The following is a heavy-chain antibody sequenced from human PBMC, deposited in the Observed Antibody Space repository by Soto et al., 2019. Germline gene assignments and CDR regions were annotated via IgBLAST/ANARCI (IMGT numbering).Heavy chain of an antibody. CDR3: ARQIYDSDTGPNFQYYFDS. Sequence: PGESLKISCEGFGYDFNNYWIAWVRQMPGKGLEWMGLIFPGDSDTVYSPSFRGHVTISATKSITTVFLQWSSLRASDTAMYYCARQIYDSDTGPNFQYYFDSWGQGTLVTVSS. D-gene: IGHD3-22*01. CDR2: IFPGDSDT. J-gene: IGHJ4*02. CDR1: GYDFNNYW. V-gene: IGHV5-51*01.